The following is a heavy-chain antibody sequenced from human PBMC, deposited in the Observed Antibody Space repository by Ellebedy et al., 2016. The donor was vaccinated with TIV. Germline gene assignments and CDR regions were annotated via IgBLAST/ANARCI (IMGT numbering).Heavy chain of an antibody. D-gene: IGHD5-18*01. Sequence: AASVKVSCKASGYTFTGYYMHWVRQAPGQGLEWMGWINPNSGGTNYAQKFQGWVTMTRDTSISTAYMELSRLRSDDTAVYYCARGGYSYGSDWFDPWGQGTLVTVSS. CDR1: GYTFTGYY. CDR3: ARGGYSYGSDWFDP. V-gene: IGHV1-2*04. CDR2: INPNSGGT. J-gene: IGHJ5*02.